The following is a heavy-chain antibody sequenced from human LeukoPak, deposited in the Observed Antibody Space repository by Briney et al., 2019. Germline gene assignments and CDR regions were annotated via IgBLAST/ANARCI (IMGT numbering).Heavy chain of an antibody. V-gene: IGHV4-59*01. Sequence: SEILSLTCTVSGGSISSYYWSWVRQPPGKGLEWIGFVYYTGSTNYSPSLKSRVTISVDTSKNQFSLKLRPVTAADTAVFYCARISSSNWYNERGAFDVWGQGTMVTVSS. CDR3: ARISSSNWYNERGAFDV. D-gene: IGHD6-13*01. CDR1: GGSISSYY. CDR2: VYYTGST. J-gene: IGHJ3*01.